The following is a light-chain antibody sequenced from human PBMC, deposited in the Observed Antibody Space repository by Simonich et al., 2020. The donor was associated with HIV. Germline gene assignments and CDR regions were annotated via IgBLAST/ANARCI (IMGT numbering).Light chain of an antibody. V-gene: IGKV3-11*01. CDR2: DAS. CDR3: QQRSNWPPSLT. Sequence: EIVMTQSPATLSVSPGERATLSCRASQSVSNNLAWYQQKPGQAPRLLIYDASNRATGIPARFSGSGSGTDFTLTISSLEPEDFAVYYCQQRSNWPPSLTFGGGTKVEIK. CDR1: QSVSNN. J-gene: IGKJ4*01.